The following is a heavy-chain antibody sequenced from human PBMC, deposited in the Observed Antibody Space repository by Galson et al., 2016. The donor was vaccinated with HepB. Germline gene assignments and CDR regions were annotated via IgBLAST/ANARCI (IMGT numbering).Heavy chain of an antibody. CDR3: ARSSYYFDY. V-gene: IGHV3-74*01. CDR1: GFPFSSHW. J-gene: IGHJ4*02. CDR2: MNSDGISM. Sequence: SLRLSCAASGFPFSSHWMNWVRQAPGKELMWVSRMNSDGISMTYADSVKGRFTISRDNAKNTLYLHMNNLRVEDTAVYYCARSSYYFDYWGQGTLVTVSS.